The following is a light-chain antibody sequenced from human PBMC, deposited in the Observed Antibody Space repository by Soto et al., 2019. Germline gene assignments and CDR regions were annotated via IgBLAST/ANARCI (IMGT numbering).Light chain of an antibody. V-gene: IGLV1-47*01. CDR2: RNN. Sequence: QSVLTHPPSASGTPGQRVTISCSGSSSNIGSNYVYWYQQLPGTAPKLLMYRNNKRPSGVPDRFSGSKSGTSASLAISGVRSEDEADYYCAGWDDRVSGSYVFGTGTKLTVL. CDR1: SSNIGSNY. CDR3: AGWDDRVSGSYV. J-gene: IGLJ1*01.